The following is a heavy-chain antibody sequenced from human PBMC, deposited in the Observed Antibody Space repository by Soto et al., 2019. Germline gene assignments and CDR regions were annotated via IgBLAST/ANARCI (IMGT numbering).Heavy chain of an antibody. CDR2: IYYSGSA. J-gene: IGHJ4*02. Sequence: QLQLQESGPGLVKPSETLSLTCTVSGGSISSSSYYWGWIRQPPGKGLEWIGSIYYSGSAYYNPSLKSRVTISGDTSKNQFSLKLSSVTAADTAVYYCARRGSSSWYGYWGQGTLVTVSS. V-gene: IGHV4-39*01. CDR1: GGSISSSSYY. CDR3: ARRGSSSWYGY. D-gene: IGHD6-13*01.